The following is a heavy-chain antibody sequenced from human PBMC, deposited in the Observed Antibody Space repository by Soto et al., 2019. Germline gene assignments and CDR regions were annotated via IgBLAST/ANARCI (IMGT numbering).Heavy chain of an antibody. CDR3: ALRSMAVVPEY. CDR1: GGSISSYY. V-gene: IGHV4-59*01. CDR2: IYYSGSS. Sequence: ASETLSLTCTVSGGSISSYYWSWIRQPPGKRLEWIGSIYYSGSSNYNPSLKSRVTISVDTSKNQFSLRLTSVTAADTAVYYCALRSMAVVPEYWGQGTLVTVSS. J-gene: IGHJ4*02. D-gene: IGHD3-22*01.